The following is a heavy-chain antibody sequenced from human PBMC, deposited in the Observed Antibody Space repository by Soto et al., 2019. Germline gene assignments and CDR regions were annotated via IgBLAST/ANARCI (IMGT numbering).Heavy chain of an antibody. Sequence: EVQLLDSGGGLAQPGGSLRLSCAASGFTFGNYAMNWVRQAPGKGLEWVSTVSGNGAVTYYADSVKGRFTISRDNFRSTLYLQMNNLRAEDTAIYFCAKVPASLKTFDYWGQGTLVTVSS. V-gene: IGHV3-23*01. CDR1: GFTFGNYA. D-gene: IGHD2-2*01. CDR3: AKVPASLKTFDY. J-gene: IGHJ4*02. CDR2: VSGNGAVT.